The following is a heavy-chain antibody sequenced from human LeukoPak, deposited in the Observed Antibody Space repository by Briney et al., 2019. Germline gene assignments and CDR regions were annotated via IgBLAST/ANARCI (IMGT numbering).Heavy chain of an antibody. CDR2: INPGDSNT. V-gene: IGHV5-51*01. D-gene: IGHD4-23*01. J-gene: IGHJ4*02. CDR3: ARLEHGGLFDY. Sequence: GESLKISCEGSGFTFTNYWIGWVRQMPGKGLEWMGIINPGDSNTIFSPSFQGQATISADKSISAAYLQWSSLKASDTAMYYCARLEHGGLFDYWGQGTLVTV. CDR1: GFTFTNYW.